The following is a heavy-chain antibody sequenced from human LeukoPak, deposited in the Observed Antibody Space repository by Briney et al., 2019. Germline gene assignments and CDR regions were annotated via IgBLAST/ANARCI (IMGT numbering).Heavy chain of an antibody. J-gene: IGHJ6*02. Sequence: GGSLRLSCAASGFTFSDYYMSWIRQAPGKGLEWVSYISSSGSTIYYADSVKGRFTISRDNAKNSLYLQMNSLRAEDTAVYYCARGSRVHSDYYYYYGMDVWGQGTTVTVSS. CDR3: ARGSRVHSDYYYYYGMDV. CDR1: GFTFSDYY. CDR2: ISSSGSTI. V-gene: IGHV3-11*04.